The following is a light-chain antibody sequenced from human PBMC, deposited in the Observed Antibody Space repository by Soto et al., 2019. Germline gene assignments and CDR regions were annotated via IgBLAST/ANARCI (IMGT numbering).Light chain of an antibody. CDR3: QNYNSAPYA. CDR1: QGIYNF. Sequence: DIQMTQSPSSLSASVGDRVTITCRASQGIYNFVAWYQQKPGKVPALLIYEASTLQSGVPSRFSGRGSGTELTLTIRSLQAGDVATYFCQNYNSAPYAFGQGTKLEIK. CDR2: EAS. J-gene: IGKJ2*01. V-gene: IGKV1-27*01.